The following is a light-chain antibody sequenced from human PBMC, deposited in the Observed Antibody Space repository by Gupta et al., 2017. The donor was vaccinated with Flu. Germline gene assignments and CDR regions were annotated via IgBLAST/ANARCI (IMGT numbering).Light chain of an antibody. J-gene: IGKJ4*01. Sequence: DIVMTQSPDSLTVSLGERATIHCKSSQTLLDHSNNRNYLAWYQQKPAQPPNLLIYWASSREYGVPHRFIGSGSGTDFSLSTSSRQAEDVAVYYCHHPYITPPGFGGGTRVEIK. CDR3: HHPYITPPG. CDR2: WAS. V-gene: IGKV4-1*01. CDR1: QTLLDHSNNRNY.